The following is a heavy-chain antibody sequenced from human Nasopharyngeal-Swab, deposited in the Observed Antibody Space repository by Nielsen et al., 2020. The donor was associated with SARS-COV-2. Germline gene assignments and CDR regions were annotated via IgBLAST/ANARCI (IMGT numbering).Heavy chain of an antibody. J-gene: IGHJ3*02. CDR1: GFTFNNYN. D-gene: IGHD3-16*01. CDR3: ARPRGGWAFDI. Sequence: GESLKISCAASGFTFNNYNFNWVRQAPGKGLEWVSPISSSSSYIYYADSVKGRFTISRDNAKNSLYLQMNSLRAEDTAVYYCARPRGGWAFDIWGQGTMVTVSS. V-gene: IGHV3-21*04. CDR2: ISSSSSYI.